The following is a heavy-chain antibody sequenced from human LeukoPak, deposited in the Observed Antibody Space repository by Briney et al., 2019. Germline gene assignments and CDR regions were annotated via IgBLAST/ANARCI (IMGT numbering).Heavy chain of an antibody. CDR1: GFTFSSYG. D-gene: IGHD6-13*01. J-gene: IGHJ4*02. CDR2: ISYDGSNK. V-gene: IGHV3-30*03. Sequence: GRSLRLSCAASGFTFSSYGMHWVRQAPGKGLEWVAVISYDGSNKYYADSVKGRFTISRDNSKNTLYLQMNSLRAEDTAVYYCARGGGAAAIDYWGQGTLVTVSS. CDR3: ARGGGAAAIDY.